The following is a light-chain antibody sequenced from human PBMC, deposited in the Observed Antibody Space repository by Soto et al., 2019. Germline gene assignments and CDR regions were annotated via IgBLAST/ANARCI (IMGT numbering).Light chain of an antibody. CDR2: DMY. CDR1: QDVTTN. CDR3: QQYNNWPFS. V-gene: IGKV3-15*01. J-gene: IGKJ5*01. Sequence: EVSMMQYQDILSASPGEGATLSCRPAQDVTTNSAWSQLRRAQPPRLLIYDMYTRAAGVPARFSGSGSGTEFTLTIRGLQSEDFALYSCQQYNNWPFSFGPGTRLEIK.